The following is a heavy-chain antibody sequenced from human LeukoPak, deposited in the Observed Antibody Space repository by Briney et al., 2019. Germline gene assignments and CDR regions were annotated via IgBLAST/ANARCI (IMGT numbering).Heavy chain of an antibody. CDR3: ANHPTTVSDPHGMDV. D-gene: IGHD4-4*01. CDR2: IWYDGSNK. CDR1: GFTFSSYG. J-gene: IGHJ6*02. V-gene: IGHV3-30*02. Sequence: GGSLRLSCAASGFTFSSYGMHWVRQAPGKGLEWVAVIWYDGSNKYYADSVKGRFTISRDNSKNTLYLQMNSLRAEDTAVYYCANHPTTVSDPHGMDVWGQGTTVTVSS.